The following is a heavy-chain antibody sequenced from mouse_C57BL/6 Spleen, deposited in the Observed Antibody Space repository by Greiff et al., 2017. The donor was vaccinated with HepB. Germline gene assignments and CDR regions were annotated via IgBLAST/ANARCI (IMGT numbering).Heavy chain of an antibody. CDR1: GFNIKDDY. CDR2: IDPENGDT. Sequence: EVQLQQSGAELVRPGASVKLSCTASGFNIKDDYMPWVKQRPEQGLEWIGWIDPENGDTEYASKFQGKATITADPSSNTAYLQLSSLTSEDTAVYYCTTPWVYDYDGWYFDVWGTGTTVTVSS. CDR3: TTPWVYDYDGWYFDV. V-gene: IGHV14-4*01. J-gene: IGHJ1*03. D-gene: IGHD2-4*01.